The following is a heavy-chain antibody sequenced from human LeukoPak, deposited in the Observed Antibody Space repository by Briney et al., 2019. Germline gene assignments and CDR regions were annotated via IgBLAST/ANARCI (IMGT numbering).Heavy chain of an antibody. Sequence: GGSLRLSCAASGFAFSSYSMNWVRQAPGKGLEWVSSMTGSGSYIYNADSVKGRFTISRDNAKNSLYLQMTSLRAEDTAVYYCARRGDDFYGMDVWGQGTTVTVSS. CDR1: GFAFSSYS. J-gene: IGHJ6*02. V-gene: IGHV3-21*01. D-gene: IGHD3-10*01. CDR2: MTGSGSYI. CDR3: ARRGDDFYGMDV.